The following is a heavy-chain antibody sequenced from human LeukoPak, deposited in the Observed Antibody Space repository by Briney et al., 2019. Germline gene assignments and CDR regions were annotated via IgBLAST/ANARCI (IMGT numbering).Heavy chain of an antibody. V-gene: IGHV4-30-4*01. Sequence: SQTLSLTCSVSGGSISSGDYHWNWIRQPPGKGLEWIGFIHDSGSTYYNPSLKSRLTISVDMSKKQFSLKLSSVTAADTAVYYCARGYGSGSYYYGWFDPWGQGTLVTVPS. CDR1: GGSISSGDYH. CDR3: ARGYGSGSYYYGWFDP. J-gene: IGHJ5*02. D-gene: IGHD3-10*01. CDR2: IHDSGST.